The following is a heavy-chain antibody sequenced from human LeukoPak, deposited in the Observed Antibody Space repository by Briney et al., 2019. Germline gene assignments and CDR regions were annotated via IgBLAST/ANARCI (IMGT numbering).Heavy chain of an antibody. V-gene: IGHV1-2*02. D-gene: IGHD2-8*01. Sequence: ASVQVSCKASGYSFTEHYIYWVRQAAGQGREWVGRINCNSGDANSAQKFQGRVTMTRDMSVSTAYMDLSSVTSDDTAVYFCARSAGHCSNGICFTDYYMDVWGRGTTVTVSS. J-gene: IGHJ6*03. CDR3: ARSAGHCSNGICFTDYYMDV. CDR1: GYSFTEHY. CDR2: INCNSGDA.